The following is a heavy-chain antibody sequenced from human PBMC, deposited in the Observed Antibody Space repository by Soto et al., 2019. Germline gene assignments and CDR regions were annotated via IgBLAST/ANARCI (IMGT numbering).Heavy chain of an antibody. CDR1: GYTFTSYD. CDR2: MNPNSGNT. J-gene: IGHJ5*02. Sequence: QVQLVQSGAEVKKPGASVKVSCKASGYTFTSYDINWVRQATGQGLEYLGWMNPNSGNTAYVQKFQGRVTXPXXXSXPTAYMELSSLRSEDTAVYFCARGIKYGAYSRWFDPWGQGTLVTVSS. CDR3: ARGIKYGAYSRWFDP. D-gene: IGHD4-17*01. V-gene: IGHV1-8*01.